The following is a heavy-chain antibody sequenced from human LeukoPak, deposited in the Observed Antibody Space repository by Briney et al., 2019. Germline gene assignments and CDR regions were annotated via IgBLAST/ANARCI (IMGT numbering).Heavy chain of an antibody. CDR1: GGSISRYY. V-gene: IGHV4-59*01. J-gene: IGHJ6*03. CDR3: ARGSDDYYYYYYMDV. CDR2: IYNTGST. Sequence: SETLSLTCTVSGGSISRYYWSWIRQPPGKGLEWIGYIYNTGSTNYNPSLKSRVIISVDTSKNQFSLKLASVTAADTAVYYCARGSDDYYYYYYMDVWGKGTTVIVSS.